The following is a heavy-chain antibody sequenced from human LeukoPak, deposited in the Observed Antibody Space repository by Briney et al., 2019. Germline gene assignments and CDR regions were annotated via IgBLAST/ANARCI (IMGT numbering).Heavy chain of an antibody. J-gene: IGHJ4*02. D-gene: IGHD3-10*01. CDR3: ASTEVYGSGSYYNQLDY. V-gene: IGHV1-18*01. CDR2: ISAYNGNT. Sequence: ASVKVSCKASGYTFTSYGISWVRQAPGQGLEWMGWISAYNGNTNYAQKLQGRVTMTTDTSTSTAYMELRSLRSDDTAVYYCASTEVYGSGSYYNQLDYWAREPWSPSPQ. CDR1: GYTFTSYG.